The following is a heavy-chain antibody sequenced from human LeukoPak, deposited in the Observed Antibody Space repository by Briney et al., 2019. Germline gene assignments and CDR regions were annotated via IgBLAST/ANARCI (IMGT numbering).Heavy chain of an antibody. CDR2: IYYSGST. CDR3: ARHEYSGSYYGLSSFDP. CDR1: VGSLSSSGYY. Sequence: PSETLSLTCTVSVGSLSSSGYYWGWIRQPPGKGLEWIASIYYSGSTYYNPSLKSRVTISVDTSKTQLSLKLSSLTVADTAVYYCARHEYSGSYYGLSSFDPWGQGTLVTVSS. J-gene: IGHJ5*02. V-gene: IGHV4-39*01. D-gene: IGHD1-26*01.